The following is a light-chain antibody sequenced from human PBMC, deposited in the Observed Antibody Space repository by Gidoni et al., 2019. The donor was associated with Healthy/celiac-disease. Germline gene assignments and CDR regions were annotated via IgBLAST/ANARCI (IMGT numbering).Light chain of an antibody. Sequence: EIVLTQSPGTLSLSPGERATLSCRASQSVSSSYLARYQHKPGQAPRLLIYVASSSATGIPDRFIGSGSGTDFTLTISRLEPEDFAVYYCQQYGSSPVTFGGGTKVEIK. CDR1: QSVSSSY. CDR2: VAS. J-gene: IGKJ4*01. CDR3: QQYGSSPVT. V-gene: IGKV3-20*01.